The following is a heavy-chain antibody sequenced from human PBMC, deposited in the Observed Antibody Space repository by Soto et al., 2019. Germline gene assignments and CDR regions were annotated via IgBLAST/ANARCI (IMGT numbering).Heavy chain of an antibody. Sequence: ASVKVSCKASGYTFTSYDINWVLQATGQGLEWMGWMNPNSGNTGYAQKFQGRVTMTRNTSISTAYMELSSLRSEDTAVYYCARGTTVRRDNWFDPWGQGTLVTVSS. CDR2: MNPNSGNT. J-gene: IGHJ5*02. CDR1: GYTFTSYD. V-gene: IGHV1-8*01. D-gene: IGHD4-4*01. CDR3: ARGTTVRRDNWFDP.